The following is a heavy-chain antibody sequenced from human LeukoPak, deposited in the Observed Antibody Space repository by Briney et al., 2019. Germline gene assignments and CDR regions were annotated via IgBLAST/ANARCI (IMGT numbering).Heavy chain of an antibody. D-gene: IGHD3-3*01. V-gene: IGHV4-34*01. CDR1: GGSFSGYY. CDR2: INHSGST. CDR3: ARVYHNYFGASYLSFDY. Sequence: SETLSLTCAVYGGSFSGYYWSWIRQPPGKGLEWIGDINHSGSTNYNPSLKSRVTISVDTSKNQFSLELSSVTAADTAVYYCARVYHNYFGASYLSFDYWGQGTLVTVSS. J-gene: IGHJ4*02.